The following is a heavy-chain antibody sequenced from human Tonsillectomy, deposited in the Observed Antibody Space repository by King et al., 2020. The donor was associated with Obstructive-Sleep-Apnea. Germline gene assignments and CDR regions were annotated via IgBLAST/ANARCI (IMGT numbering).Heavy chain of an antibody. CDR1: GFTFSSYA. Sequence: VKLVESGGGLVQPGGSLRLSCAASGFTFSSYAMSWVRQAPGKGLEWVSGISDRGGSTYYADSVKGRFTISRDNSKNTLYLQMNSLRAEDTAVYYCAKELLGIVGASVFDYWGQGTLVTVSS. D-gene: IGHD1-26*01. J-gene: IGHJ4*02. CDR3: AKELLGIVGASVFDY. CDR2: ISDRGGST. V-gene: IGHV3-23*04.